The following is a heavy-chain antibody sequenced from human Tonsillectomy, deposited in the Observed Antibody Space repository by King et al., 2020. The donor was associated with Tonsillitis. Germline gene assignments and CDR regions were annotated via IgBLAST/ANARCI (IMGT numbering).Heavy chain of an antibody. V-gene: IGHV1-69*12. J-gene: IGHJ4*02. CDR3: ARQGGYDILTGYYPAMGLDY. D-gene: IGHD3-9*01. CDR2: IIPIFGTA. CDR1: GGTFSSYA. Sequence: QLVQSGAEVKKPGSSVKVSCKASGGTFSSYAISWVRQAPGQGLEWMGGIIPIFGTANYAQKFQGRVTITADESTSTAYMELSSLRSEDTAVYYCARQGGYDILTGYYPAMGLDYWGQGTLVTVSS.